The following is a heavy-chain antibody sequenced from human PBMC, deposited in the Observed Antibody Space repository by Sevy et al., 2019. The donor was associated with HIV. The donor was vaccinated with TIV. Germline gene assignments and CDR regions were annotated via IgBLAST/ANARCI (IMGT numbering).Heavy chain of an antibody. J-gene: IGHJ6*02. Sequence: GGSLRLSCEASGFTFSDHGMNWVRQAPGKGLEWVALISFDGSVKYYADSVKGRFTISRDNCKNTLYLQTTGLRVEDTAVYYCARDNSGGDYGMDVWGQGTTVTVSS. V-gene: IGHV3-30*03. CDR1: GFTFSDHG. D-gene: IGHD3-16*01. CDR2: ISFDGSVK. CDR3: ARDNSGGDYGMDV.